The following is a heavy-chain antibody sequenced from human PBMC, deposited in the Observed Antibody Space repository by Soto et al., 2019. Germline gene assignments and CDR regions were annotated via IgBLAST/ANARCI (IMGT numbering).Heavy chain of an antibody. CDR3: ARQCGGSCSDAFDI. D-gene: IGHD2-15*01. CDR1: GYTFTSYD. V-gene: IGHV1-8*01. J-gene: IGHJ3*02. CDR2: MNPNSGNT. Sequence: ASVKASCKASGYTFTSYDINXVRQETGQGLEWMGWMNPNSGNTGYAQKFQGRVTMTRNTSISTAYMELSSLRSEDTAVYYCARQCGGSCSDAFDIWGQGTMVTVSS.